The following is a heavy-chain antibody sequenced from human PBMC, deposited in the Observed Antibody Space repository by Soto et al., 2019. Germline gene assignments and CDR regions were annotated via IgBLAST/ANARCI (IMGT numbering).Heavy chain of an antibody. Sequence: LRLSCSASRFSFNNYAMTWVRQAPGKGLEWVSSISDSGADTYYADSVKGRFTVSRDNFKSTLYLQMNSLRAEDTAVYYCAKRVAYKSSSAYFDCWGQGTLVTVSS. CDR2: ISDSGADT. D-gene: IGHD6-6*01. CDR3: AKRVAYKSSSAYFDC. CDR1: RFSFNNYA. V-gene: IGHV3-23*01. J-gene: IGHJ4*02.